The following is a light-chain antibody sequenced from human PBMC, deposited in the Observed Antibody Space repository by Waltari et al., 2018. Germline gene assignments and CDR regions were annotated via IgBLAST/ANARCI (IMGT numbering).Light chain of an antibody. CDR2: GPD. Sequence: SSDLTQDPSLSVALGQTVRTTCQGDSLRRYYANRYQQRPGQAPILVLYGPDNRPSGIPDRFSGSTSGNTASLTITGAQAKDEADYYCHSRETFSTRLFGGGTRLTV. J-gene: IGLJ2*01. V-gene: IGLV3-19*01. CDR3: HSRETFSTRL. CDR1: SLRRYY.